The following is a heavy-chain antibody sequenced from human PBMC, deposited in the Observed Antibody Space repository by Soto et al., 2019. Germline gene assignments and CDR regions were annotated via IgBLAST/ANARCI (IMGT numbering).Heavy chain of an antibody. V-gene: IGHV3-23*01. J-gene: IGHJ4*02. Sequence: EVQLLESGGGLVQSGGSLRLSCAASGFTFSSYAMSWVRQAPGKGLEWVSVISDTGGATYYADSVKGRFTISRDKSKTTLYLQMNSLRAEDSAVYYCAKLSSSGWYGHIDYWGQGTLVTVSS. CDR3: AKLSSSGWYGHIDY. CDR2: ISDTGGAT. CDR1: GFTFSSYA. D-gene: IGHD6-19*01.